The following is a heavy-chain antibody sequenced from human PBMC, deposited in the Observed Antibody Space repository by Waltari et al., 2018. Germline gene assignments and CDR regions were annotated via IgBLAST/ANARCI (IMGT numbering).Heavy chain of an antibody. Sequence: QVLLQQWGAGLLKPSETLSLTCAVYGGSFNFYYWSWIRQPPGEGLEWIGEITPSGSTNYNPSLKSRVSIAVDTPNNPFSLKLTSVTAADTAAYYCARRGYCGIDCYSNYFDFWGQGTLVTVSS. CDR2: ITPSGST. D-gene: IGHD2-21*01. CDR1: GGSFNFYY. V-gene: IGHV4-34*01. CDR3: ARRGYCGIDCYSNYFDF. J-gene: IGHJ4*02.